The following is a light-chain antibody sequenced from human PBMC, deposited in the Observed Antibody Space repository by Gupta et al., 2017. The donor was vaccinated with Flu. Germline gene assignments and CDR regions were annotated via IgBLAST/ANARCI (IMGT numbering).Light chain of an antibody. Sequence: DIQMTQSPSSLSASVGDRVIITCRASQNINNYLNWYQQRPRKAPKLLAYSASSLQGGVPSRFTGRGFGTDFTLTIDKLQPEDFVTYFCQQSDRTPYTFGQGTKL. V-gene: IGKV1-39*01. CDR1: QNINNY. J-gene: IGKJ2*01. CDR3: QQSDRTPYT. CDR2: SAS.